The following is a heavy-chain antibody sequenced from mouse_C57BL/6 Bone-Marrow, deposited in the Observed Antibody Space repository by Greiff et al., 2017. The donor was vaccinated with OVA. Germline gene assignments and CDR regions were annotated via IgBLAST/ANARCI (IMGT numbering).Heavy chain of an antibody. CDR2: IYPGDGDT. J-gene: IGHJ3*01. D-gene: IGHD1-1*01. CDR3: ATTGLGTWFAY. CDR1: GYAFSSYW. V-gene: IGHV1-80*01. Sequence: QVQLQQSGAELVKPGASVKISCKASGYAFSSYWMNWVKQRPGKGLECIGQIYPGDGDTNYNGKFKGKATLTADKSSSTAYMQLSSLTSEDSAVYFCATTGLGTWFAYWGQGTLVTVSA.